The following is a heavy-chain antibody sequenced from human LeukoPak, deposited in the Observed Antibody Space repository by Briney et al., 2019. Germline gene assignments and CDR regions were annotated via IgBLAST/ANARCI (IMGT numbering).Heavy chain of an antibody. CDR1: GFTFSSYS. V-gene: IGHV3-48*04. J-gene: IGHJ5*01. CDR2: IDTSSTTM. CDR3: ARDNWVDC. Sequence: GGSLRLSCAASGFTFSSYSMNWVRQAPGKGLEWVSFIDTSSTTMYYTDSVKGRFTISRDNAKNSLYLQMNSLKVEDTAIYYCARDNWVDCWGQGTLVTVSS.